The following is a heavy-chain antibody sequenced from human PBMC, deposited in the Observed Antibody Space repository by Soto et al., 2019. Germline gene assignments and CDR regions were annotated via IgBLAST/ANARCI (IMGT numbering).Heavy chain of an antibody. V-gene: IGHV3-33*01. CDR3: ARDRHFRGGPDDI. CDR1: GFTFSSFG. CDR2: IWHDGTFT. Sequence: QVPLVESGGGVVQSGRSPRLSCAASGFTFSSFGMHWVRPAPGKGLGWVALIWHDGTFTHYADSVKGRFTISRDNSKNMRYLQMNSLRADDTAVYYCARDRHFRGGPDDIWGQGTMVTVSS. J-gene: IGHJ3*02. D-gene: IGHD3-3*02.